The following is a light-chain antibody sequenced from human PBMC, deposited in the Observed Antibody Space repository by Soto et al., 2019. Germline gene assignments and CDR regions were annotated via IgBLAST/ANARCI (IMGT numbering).Light chain of an antibody. CDR3: QQYDNQNDNLPRYT. CDR1: QDISRF. V-gene: IGKV1-33*01. CDR2: EAS. J-gene: IGKJ3*01. Sequence: DIQMTQSPSSLSASVGDRVTITCQASQDISRFLNWYQQKLGKAPKLLIYEASNLETGVPSRFSGSGSGTDFSFTISSLQPEDIATYYCQQYDNQNDNLPRYTFGPGTKVDIK.